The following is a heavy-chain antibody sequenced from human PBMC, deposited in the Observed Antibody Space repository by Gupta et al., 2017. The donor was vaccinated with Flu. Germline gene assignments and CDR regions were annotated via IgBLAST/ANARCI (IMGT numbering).Heavy chain of an antibody. CDR1: GFTFSSYG. J-gene: IGHJ6*02. Sequence: QVQLVESGGGVVQPGRSLRLSCAASGFTFSSYGMHWVRQAPGKGLEWVAVIWYDGSNKYYADSVKGRFTISRDNSKNTLYLQMNSLRAEDTAVYYCARTGRGDGYNPYYYGMDVWGQGTTVTVSS. V-gene: IGHV3-33*01. CDR2: IWYDGSNK. CDR3: ARTGRGDGYNPYYYGMDV. D-gene: IGHD5-24*01.